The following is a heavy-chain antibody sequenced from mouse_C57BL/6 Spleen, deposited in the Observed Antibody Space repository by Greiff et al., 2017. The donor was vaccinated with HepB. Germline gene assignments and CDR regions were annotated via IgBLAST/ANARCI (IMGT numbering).Heavy chain of an antibody. V-gene: IGHV5-4*01. CDR1: GFTFSSYA. CDR3: ARDEGNYGFDY. D-gene: IGHD2-1*01. CDR2: ISDGGSYT. Sequence: DVQLVESGGGLVKPGGSLKLSCAASGFTFSSYAMSWVRQTPEKRLEWVATISDGGSYTYYPDNVKGRFTISRDNAKNNLDLQMSHLKSEDTAMYYCARDEGNYGFDYWGQGTTLTVSS. J-gene: IGHJ2*01.